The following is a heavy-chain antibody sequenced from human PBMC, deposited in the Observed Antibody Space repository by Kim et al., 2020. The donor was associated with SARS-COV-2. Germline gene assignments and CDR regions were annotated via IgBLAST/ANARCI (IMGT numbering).Heavy chain of an antibody. CDR1: GGSISSGDYY. CDR3: TRGRNYYGSGDY. CDR2: MYYTGNT. Sequence: SETLSLTCTVCGGSISSGDYYWSWIRQPPGKALEWIGYMYYTGNTNYSPYLTSRLTMSVDTSKNQFSLRLRSVTAADTAIYYCTRGRNYYGSGDYWGRGT. V-gene: IGHV4-61*08. J-gene: IGHJ4*01. D-gene: IGHD3-10*01.